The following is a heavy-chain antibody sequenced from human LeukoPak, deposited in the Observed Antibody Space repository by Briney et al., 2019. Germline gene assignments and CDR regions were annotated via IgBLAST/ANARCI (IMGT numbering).Heavy chain of an antibody. D-gene: IGHD6-13*01. CDR1: GGSISTYY. V-gene: IGHV4-59*01. Sequence: SETLSLTCTVSGGSISTYYWTWIRQPPGKGLECIGNVYYSGSTNYNPSLKSRVTISVDTSKNQFSLKLRSVTAADTAVYYCATSQSSLVPYSFDYWGQGTLVTVSS. J-gene: IGHJ4*02. CDR3: ATSQSSLVPYSFDY. CDR2: VYYSGST.